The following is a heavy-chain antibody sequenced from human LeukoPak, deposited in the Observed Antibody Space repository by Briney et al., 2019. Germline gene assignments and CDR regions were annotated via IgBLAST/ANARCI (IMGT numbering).Heavy chain of an antibody. CDR3: AREEEGYYDSSGYYMNAFDI. J-gene: IGHJ3*02. D-gene: IGHD3-22*01. CDR2: INTNTGNP. V-gene: IGHV7-4-1*02. Sequence: ASVKVSCKASGYTFTSYAMNWVRQAPGQGLEWMGWINTNTGNPTYAQGFTGRFVFSLDTSVSTAYLQISSLKAEDTAVYYCAREEEGYYDSSGYYMNAFDIWGQGTMVTVSS. CDR1: GYTFTSYA.